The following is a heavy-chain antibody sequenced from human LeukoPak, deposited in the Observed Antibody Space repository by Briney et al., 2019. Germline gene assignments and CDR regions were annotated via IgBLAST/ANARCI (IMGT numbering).Heavy chain of an antibody. V-gene: IGHV1-18*01. CDR2: ISSYNGNT. J-gene: IGHJ2*01. D-gene: IGHD3-22*01. CDR1: GYTFTSYG. CDR3: ARDAEPYDSSGYYWYFDL. Sequence: ASVKVSCKASGYTFTSYGINWVRQAPGQGLEWMGWISSYNGNTNYAQKLQDRVTMTTDTSTSTAYMELRSLRSDDTAVYYCARDAEPYDSSGYYWYFDLWGRGTLVIVPS.